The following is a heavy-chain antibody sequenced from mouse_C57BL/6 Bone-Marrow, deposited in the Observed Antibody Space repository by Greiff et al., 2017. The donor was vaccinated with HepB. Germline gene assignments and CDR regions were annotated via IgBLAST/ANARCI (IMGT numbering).Heavy chain of an antibody. CDR2: IYPGDGDT. D-gene: IGHD1-1*01. CDR3: ARSRGYFCYYIYWYFDV. CDR1: GYAFSSSW. Sequence: VQLQQSGPELVKPGASVKISCKASGYAFSSSWMNWVKQRPGKGLEWIGRIYPGDGDTNYNGKFKGKATLTADKSSSTAYMQLSSLTSEDSAVYFCARSRGYFCYYIYWYFDVWGTGTTVTVSS. V-gene: IGHV1-82*01. J-gene: IGHJ1*03.